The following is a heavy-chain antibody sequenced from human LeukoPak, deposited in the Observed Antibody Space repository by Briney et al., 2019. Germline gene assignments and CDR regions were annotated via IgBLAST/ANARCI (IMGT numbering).Heavy chain of an antibody. CDR1: GGSISINDYY. D-gene: IGHD3-10*01. V-gene: IGHV4-30-4*01. J-gene: IGHJ3*02. CDR3: ARRFTMVRGTRRDGFDI. Sequence: SETLSLTCTVSGGSISINDYYWSWIRQTPGKGLEWIGYIYYSGSTYYNPSLKSRVTISVDTSKNQFSLKLTSVTAADTAVYYCARRFTMVRGTRRDGFDIWGQGTMVTV. CDR2: IYYSGST.